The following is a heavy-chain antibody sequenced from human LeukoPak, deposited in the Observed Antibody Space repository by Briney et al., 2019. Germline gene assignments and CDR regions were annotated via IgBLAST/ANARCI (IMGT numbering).Heavy chain of an antibody. CDR3: AKDLTGAPGYDAFDI. D-gene: IGHD7-27*01. J-gene: IGHJ3*02. Sequence: GGSLRLSCAASGFTFDDYAMHWVRQAPGKGLEWVSGISWNSGSIGYADSVKGRFTISRDNAKNSLYLQMNSLRAEDTALYYCAKDLTGAPGYDAFDIWGQGQWSPSLQ. CDR2: ISWNSGSI. CDR1: GFTFDDYA. V-gene: IGHV3-9*01.